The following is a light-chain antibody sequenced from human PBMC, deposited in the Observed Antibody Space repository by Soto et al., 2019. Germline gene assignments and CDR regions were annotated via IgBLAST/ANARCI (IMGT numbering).Light chain of an antibody. CDR1: SSDVGGYNY. Sequence: QSALTQPPSASGSPGQSVTISCTGTSSDVGGYNYVSWYQQHPGKAPKLMIYEVSKRPSGVPDRFSGSKSGNTASLTVSGLQDEEEDDYYCSSYAGSNNHVVFRGGTKLTVL. CDR3: SSYAGSNNHVV. V-gene: IGLV2-8*01. J-gene: IGLJ2*01. CDR2: EVS.